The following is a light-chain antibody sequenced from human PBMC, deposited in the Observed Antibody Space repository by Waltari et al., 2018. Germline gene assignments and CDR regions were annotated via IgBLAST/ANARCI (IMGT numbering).Light chain of an antibody. CDR2: EYD. Sequence: NFMLTQPHSVSESPGKTVTISCTRSSGSIASSSVQSFRQRPGNSPPTVLYEYDQRPSGVPDRFSGSVDTSSNSASLTISGLRTEDEADFYCQSYDSNSHVVFGGGTKLTVL. V-gene: IGLV6-57*01. CDR1: SGSIASSS. J-gene: IGLJ2*01. CDR3: QSYDSNSHVV.